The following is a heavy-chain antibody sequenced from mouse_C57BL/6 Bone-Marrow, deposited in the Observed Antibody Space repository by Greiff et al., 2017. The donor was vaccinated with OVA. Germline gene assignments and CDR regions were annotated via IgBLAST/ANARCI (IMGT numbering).Heavy chain of an antibody. CDR3: ARRYYYFDY. J-gene: IGHJ2*01. Sequence: QVQLQQSGAELVRPGASVKLSCKASGYTFTDYYINWVKQRPGQGLEWIARIYPGSGNTYYNEKFKGKATLTAEKSSSTAYMQLSSLTSEDSAVYFCARRYYYFDYWGQGTTLTVSS. CDR2: IYPGSGNT. CDR1: GYTFTDYY. V-gene: IGHV1-76*01.